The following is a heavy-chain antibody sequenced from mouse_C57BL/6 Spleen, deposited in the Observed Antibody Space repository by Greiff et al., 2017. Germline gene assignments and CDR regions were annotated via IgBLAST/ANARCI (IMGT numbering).Heavy chain of an antibody. CDR2: IDPSDSYT. CDR1: GYTFTSYW. CDR3: ATDHSNYFFAY. J-gene: IGHJ3*01. D-gene: IGHD2-5*01. V-gene: IGHV1-59*01. Sequence: VQLQQPGAELVRPGTSVKLSCKASGYTFTSYWMHWVKQRPGQGLEWIGVIDPSDSYTNYNQKFKGKATLTVDTSSSTAYMQLSSLTSEDSAVXYCATDHSNYFFAYWGQGTLVTVSA.